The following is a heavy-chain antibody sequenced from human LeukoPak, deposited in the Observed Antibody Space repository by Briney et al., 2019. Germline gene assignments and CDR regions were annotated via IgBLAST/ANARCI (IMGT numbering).Heavy chain of an antibody. CDR1: GGSISSGSYY. CDR2: IYTSGST. Sequence: TLSLTCTVSGGSISSGSYYWSWIRQPAGKGLEWIGRIYTSGSTNYNPSLKSRVTISVDTSKNQFSLKLSSVTAADTAVYYCARASPPVVPAAYYYYYMDVWGKGTTVTVSS. J-gene: IGHJ6*03. CDR3: ARASPPVVPAAYYYYYMDV. V-gene: IGHV4-61*02. D-gene: IGHD2-2*01.